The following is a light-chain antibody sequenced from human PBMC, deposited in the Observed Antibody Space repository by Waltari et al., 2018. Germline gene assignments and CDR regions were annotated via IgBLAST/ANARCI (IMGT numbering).Light chain of an antibody. V-gene: IGKV1-5*03. Sequence: DIQLTQSPSTLSAFVGDRVTITCRASDSITDWLAWYQQRPGQAPKLLIYNASTLQSGVPPRFSGSGSGTEFTLTISSLQPEDFGIYYCQQYNNYPKTFGQGTKVEIK. J-gene: IGKJ1*01. CDR3: QQYNNYPKT. CDR2: NAS. CDR1: DSITDW.